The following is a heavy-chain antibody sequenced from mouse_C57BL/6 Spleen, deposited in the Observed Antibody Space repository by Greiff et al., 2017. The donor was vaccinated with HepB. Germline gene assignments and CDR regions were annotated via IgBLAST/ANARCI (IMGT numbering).Heavy chain of an antibody. Sequence: VQLQQSGPELVKPGASVKMSCKASGYTFTDYNMHWVKQSHGKSLEWIGYINPNNGGTSYNQKFKGKATLTVNKSSSTAYMELRSLTSEDSAVYYCARGGSSHWYFDVWGTGTTVTVSS. V-gene: IGHV1-22*01. J-gene: IGHJ1*03. CDR3: ARGGSSHWYFDV. CDR2: INPNNGGT. D-gene: IGHD1-1*01. CDR1: GYTFTDYN.